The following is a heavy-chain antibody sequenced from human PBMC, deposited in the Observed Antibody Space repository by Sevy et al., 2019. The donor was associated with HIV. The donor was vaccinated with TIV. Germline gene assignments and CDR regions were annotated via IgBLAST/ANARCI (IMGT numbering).Heavy chain of an antibody. CDR1: GFTFSDYC. D-gene: IGHD6-13*01. CDR3: ARDSSRLGYYYGMDV. V-gene: IGHV3-11*01. J-gene: IGHJ6*02. Sequence: GGSLRLSCAASGFTFSDYCMSWIRQAPGKGLEWVSYISSSGSTIYYADSVKGRFTISRDNAKNSLYLQMNSLRAEDTAVYYCARDSSRLGYYYGMDVWGQGTTVTVSS. CDR2: ISSSGSTI.